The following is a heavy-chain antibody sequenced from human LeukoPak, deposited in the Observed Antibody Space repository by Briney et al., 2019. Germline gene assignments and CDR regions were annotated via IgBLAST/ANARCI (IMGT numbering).Heavy chain of an antibody. CDR1: GYTFTSYG. CDR2: IIPILGIA. J-gene: IGHJ4*02. V-gene: IGHV1-69*04. CDR3: ARGLYCSSTSCSDY. D-gene: IGHD2-2*01. Sequence: SVKVSCKASGYTFTSYGISWVRQAPGQGLEWMGRIIPILGIANYAQKFQGRVTITADKSTSTAYMELSSLRSEDTAVYYCARGLYCSSTSCSDYWGQGTLVTVSS.